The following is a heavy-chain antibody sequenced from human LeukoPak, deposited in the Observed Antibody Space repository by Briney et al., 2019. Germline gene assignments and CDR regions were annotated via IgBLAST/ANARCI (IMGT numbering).Heavy chain of an antibody. J-gene: IGHJ6*03. V-gene: IGHV4-61*02. D-gene: IGHD2-15*01. CDR3: ASAQYCSGGSCHEYYYYYMDV. CDR2: IYTSGST. Sequence: RSQALSLTCTVSGGSISSGSSYWSWIRQPAGKGLEWIGRIYTSGSTNYNPSLKSRVTISVDTSKNQFSLKLSSVTAADTAVYFCASAQYCSGGSCHEYYYYYMDVWGKGTTVTVSS. CDR1: GGSISSGSSY.